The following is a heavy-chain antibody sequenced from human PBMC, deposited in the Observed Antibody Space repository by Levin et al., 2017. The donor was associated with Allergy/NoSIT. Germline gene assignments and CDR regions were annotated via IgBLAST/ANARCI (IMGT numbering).Heavy chain of an antibody. CDR3: ANSPRGDYHGVY. J-gene: IGHJ4*02. CDR2: ISGSGGST. V-gene: IGHV3-23*01. CDR1: GFTFSSYA. D-gene: IGHD4-17*01. Sequence: PGESLKISCAASGFTFSSYAMSWVRQAPGKGLEWVSAISGSGGSTYYADSVKGRFTISRDNSKNTLYLQMNSLRAEDTAVYYCANSPRGDYHGVYWGQGTLVTVSS.